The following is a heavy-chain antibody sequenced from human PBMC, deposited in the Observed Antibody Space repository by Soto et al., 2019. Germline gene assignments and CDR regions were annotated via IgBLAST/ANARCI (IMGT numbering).Heavy chain of an antibody. CDR1: GGSISSGGSS. Sequence: SETLSLTCAVSGGSISSGGSSWTWIRQPPGKGLEWIGYIYHSGSTYHNPSLKSRVTISVDRSKNQFSLKLTSVTAADTAVYYCARGAVVNFDSWGQGTLVTVS. CDR2: IYHSGST. CDR3: ARGAVVNFDS. J-gene: IGHJ4*02. D-gene: IGHD3-22*01. V-gene: IGHV4-30-2*01.